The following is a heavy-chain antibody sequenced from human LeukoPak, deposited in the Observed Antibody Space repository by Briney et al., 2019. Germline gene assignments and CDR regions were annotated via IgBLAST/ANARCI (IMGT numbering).Heavy chain of an antibody. CDR2: ISGSGSDGST. D-gene: IGHD2-2*01. J-gene: IGHJ4*02. CDR3: AKDRDGVVVPAAPDY. Sequence: GGSLRLSCATSGFTFSSYGMSWVRQAPGKGLEWVSGISGSGSDGSTYYADSVKGRFTISRDNSKNTLYLQMNSLRAEDTAVYYCAKDRDGVVVPAAPDYWGQGTLVTVSS. CDR1: GFTFSSYG. V-gene: IGHV3-23*01.